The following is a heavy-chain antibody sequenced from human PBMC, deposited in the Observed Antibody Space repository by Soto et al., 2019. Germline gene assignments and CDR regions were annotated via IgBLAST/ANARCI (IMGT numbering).Heavy chain of an antibody. CDR1: GGSISSYY. D-gene: IGHD5-18*01. CDR3: ARPLYSYGPMDV. CDR2: IYYSGST. Sequence: SETLFLTCTVSGGSISSYYWSWIRQPPGKGLEWIGYIYYSGSTNYNPSLKSRVTISVDTSKNQFSLKLSSVTAADTAVYYCARPLYSYGPMDVWGQGTTVTVSS. J-gene: IGHJ6*02. V-gene: IGHV4-59*08.